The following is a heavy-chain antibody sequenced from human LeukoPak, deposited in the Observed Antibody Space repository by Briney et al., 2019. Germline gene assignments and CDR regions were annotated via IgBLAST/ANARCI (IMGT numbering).Heavy chain of an antibody. CDR3: ARLEGGYWFDY. CDR2: AYHGGKT. Sequence: SETLSLTCAVSGYSITGGYYWGWIRQPPGKGLEWIGSAYHGGKTYYNPSLKSRVSILIDTSKDQFSLRPTSLTATDTAVYYCARLEGGYWFDYWGRGTLVTVSS. V-gene: IGHV4-38-2*01. D-gene: IGHD6-25*01. CDR1: GYSITGGYY. J-gene: IGHJ4*02.